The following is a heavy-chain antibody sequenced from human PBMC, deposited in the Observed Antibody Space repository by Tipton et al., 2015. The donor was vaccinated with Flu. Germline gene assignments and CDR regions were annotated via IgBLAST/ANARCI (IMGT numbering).Heavy chain of an antibody. D-gene: IGHD2-15*01. Sequence: QSGAEVKKPGASVKVSCKASGYTFTSYGISWVRQMPGKGLEWMGRIDPSDSYTNYSPSFQGHVTISADKSISTAYLQWGSLKASDTAMYYCARLYCSGGSCFPCDYWGQGTLVTVSS. CDR1: GYTFTSYG. CDR3: ARLYCSGGSCFPCDY. V-gene: IGHV5-10-1*01. J-gene: IGHJ4*02. CDR2: IDPSDSYT.